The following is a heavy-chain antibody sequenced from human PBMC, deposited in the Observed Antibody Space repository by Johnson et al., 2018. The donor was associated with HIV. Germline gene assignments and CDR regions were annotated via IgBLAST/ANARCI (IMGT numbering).Heavy chain of an antibody. D-gene: IGHD6-19*01. J-gene: IGHJ3*02. V-gene: IGHV3-7*01. CDR2: IKQDGSEK. Sequence: VQLVESGGGLVQPGGSLRLSCAASGFTFNSHWMSWVRQAPGKGLEWVANIKQDGSEKYSVDSVKGRFTISRVNAKNSLYLQMNSLRAGDTAVYYCARRMFSSGWYNDGLGAFDIWGQGTMVTVSS. CDR3: ARRMFSSGWYNDGLGAFDI. CDR1: GFTFNSHW.